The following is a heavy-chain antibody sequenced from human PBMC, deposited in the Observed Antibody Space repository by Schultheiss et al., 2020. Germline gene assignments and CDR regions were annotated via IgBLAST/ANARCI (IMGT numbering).Heavy chain of an antibody. D-gene: IGHD6-19*01. CDR2: FDPEDGET. Sequence: ASVKVSCKVSGSTLTELSMHWVRQAPGKGLEWMGGFDPEDGETIYAQKFQGRVTMTEDTSTDTAYMELSSLRSEDTAVYYCATARDSSDLFDYWGQGTLVTVSS. CDR3: ATARDSSDLFDY. J-gene: IGHJ4*02. CDR1: GSTLTELS. V-gene: IGHV1-24*01.